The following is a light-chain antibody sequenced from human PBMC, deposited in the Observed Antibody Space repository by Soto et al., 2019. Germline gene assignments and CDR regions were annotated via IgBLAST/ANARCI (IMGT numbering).Light chain of an antibody. CDR2: WAS. CDR3: QQYYSTPWT. CDR1: QSVLYSSNNKNY. V-gene: IGKV4-1*01. J-gene: IGKJ1*01. Sequence: DIVMTQSPDSLAVSLGERATINCKSSQSVLYSSNNKNYLAWYQQKAGQPPKLLIYWASARESGVPDRFSGSGSRKDFTLTISRMLAEDVAVYSCQQYYSTPWTFGQGTKLEIK.